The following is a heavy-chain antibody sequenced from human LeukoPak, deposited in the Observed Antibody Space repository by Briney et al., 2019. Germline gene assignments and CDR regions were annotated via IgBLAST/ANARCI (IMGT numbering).Heavy chain of an antibody. D-gene: IGHD6-19*01. CDR3: ARGEQWLVPRTFDY. J-gene: IGHJ4*02. Sequence: GGSLRLSCAASGFTFSSYSMNWVRQAPGKGLEWVSSISSSSSYIHYADSVKGRFTISRDNAKNSLYLQMNSLRAEDTAVYYCARGEQWLVPRTFDYWGQGTLVTVSS. CDR2: ISSSSSYI. V-gene: IGHV3-21*01. CDR1: GFTFSSYS.